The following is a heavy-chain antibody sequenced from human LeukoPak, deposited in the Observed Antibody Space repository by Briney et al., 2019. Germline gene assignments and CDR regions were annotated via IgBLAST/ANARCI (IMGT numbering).Heavy chain of an antibody. D-gene: IGHD6-19*01. J-gene: IGHJ5*02. CDR2: INTDGSST. CDR3: ARGADTGYSSDS. CDR1: GFTFSTYW. V-gene: IGHV3-74*01. Sequence: GGSLRLSCAASGFTFSTYWMHWVRQAPGKGLVWISRINTDGSSTTYADSVKGRFTMSRDNAKNTLYLQMNSLRAEDTAVYYCARGADTGYSSDSWGQGTLVTVSS.